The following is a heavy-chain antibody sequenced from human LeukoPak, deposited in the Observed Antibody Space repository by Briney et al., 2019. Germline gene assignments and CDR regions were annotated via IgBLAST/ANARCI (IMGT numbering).Heavy chain of an antibody. CDR3: ARDYIVVVPAAPRTRAIYNWFDP. Sequence: PSETLSLTCTVSGGSISSSSYYWGWIRQPPGKGLEWIGSIYYSGSTYYNPSLKSRVTISVDTSKNQFSLKLSSVTAADTAVYYCARDYIVVVPAAPRTRAIYNWFDPWGQGTLVTVSS. D-gene: IGHD2-2*01. CDR2: IYYSGST. V-gene: IGHV4-39*07. J-gene: IGHJ5*02. CDR1: GGSISSSSYY.